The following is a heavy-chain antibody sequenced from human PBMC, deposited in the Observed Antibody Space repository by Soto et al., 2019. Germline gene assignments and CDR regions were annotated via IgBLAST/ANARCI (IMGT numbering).Heavy chain of an antibody. CDR3: ARAYSSSPFQH. CDR2: IWYDGSNK. J-gene: IGHJ1*01. V-gene: IGHV3-33*01. CDR1: RFPFSSYG. Sequence: HHGGSLRLSLAASRFPFSSYGMHWVRQAPGKGLEWVAVIWYDGSNKYYADSVKGRFTISRDNSKNTLYLQMNSLRAEDTAVYYCARAYSSSPFQHWGQGTLVTVSS. D-gene: IGHD6-6*01.